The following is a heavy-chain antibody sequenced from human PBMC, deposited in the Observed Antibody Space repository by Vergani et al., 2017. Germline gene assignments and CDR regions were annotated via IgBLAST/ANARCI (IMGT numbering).Heavy chain of an antibody. J-gene: IGHJ4*02. CDR2: ISGSGGST. CDR3: AGAEDSSSSPPDY. D-gene: IGHD6-6*01. CDR1: GFTFSSYA. Sequence: EVQLLESGGGLVQPGGSLRLSCAASGFTFSSYAMSWVRQAPGKGLEWVSAISGSGGSTYYADTVKGRFTISRDNSKNTLYLQMNSLRAEDTAVYYCAGAEDSSSSPPDYGGQGTLVTVSS. V-gene: IGHV3-23*01.